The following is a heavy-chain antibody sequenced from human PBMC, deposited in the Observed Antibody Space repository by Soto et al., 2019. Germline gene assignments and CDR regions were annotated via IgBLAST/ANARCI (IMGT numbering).Heavy chain of an antibody. CDR1: GGSISSGGYY. V-gene: IGHV4-31*03. D-gene: IGHD4-17*01. J-gene: IGHJ3*02. Sequence: SETLSLTCTVSGGSISSGGYYWSWIRQHPGKGLEWIGYIYYSGSTYYNPSLKSRVTISVDTSKNQFSLKLSSVTAADTAVYYCARDCPYYGDRRCEYEVFRSFDIWGQGTMVTV. CDR3: ARDCPYYGDRRCEYEVFRSFDI. CDR2: IYYSGST.